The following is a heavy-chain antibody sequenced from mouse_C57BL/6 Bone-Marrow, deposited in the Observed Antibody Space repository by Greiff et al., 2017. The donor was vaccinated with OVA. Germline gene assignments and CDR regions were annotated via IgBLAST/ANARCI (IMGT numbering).Heavy chain of an antibody. CDR1: GYTFTSYW. Sequence: QVQLKQPGAELVMPGASVKLSCKASGYTFTSYWMHWVKQRPGQGLEWIGEIDPSASYTNYNQKFKGKSTLTVDKSSSTAYMQLSSLTSEDSAVYYCARGGYCAWFAYWGQGTLVTVSA. J-gene: IGHJ3*01. D-gene: IGHD2-3*01. CDR2: IDPSASYT. CDR3: ARGGYCAWFAY. V-gene: IGHV1-69*01.